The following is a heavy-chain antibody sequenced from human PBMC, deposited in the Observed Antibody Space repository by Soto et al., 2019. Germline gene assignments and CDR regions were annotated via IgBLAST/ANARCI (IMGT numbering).Heavy chain of an antibody. J-gene: IGHJ4*02. CDR1: GGTFSSLA. V-gene: IGHV1-69*06. CDR2: LIPVFGTA. D-gene: IGHD3-10*01. Sequence: QVQLVQSGAEVKKPGSSVKVSCKASGGTFSSLAISWVRQAPGQGLEWLGGLIPVFGTANYAQKFQDRVTSTADKSTSTSDMELSSLRSEDTSVYYCERRPGVFDYWGQGTLVTVSS. CDR3: ERRPGVFDY.